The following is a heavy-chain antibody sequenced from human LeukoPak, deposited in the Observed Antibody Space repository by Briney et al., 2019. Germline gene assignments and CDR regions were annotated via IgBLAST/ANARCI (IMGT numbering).Heavy chain of an antibody. Sequence: KPSETLSLTCAVSGGSISSGGYSWSWIRQPPGKGLEWIGYIYHSGSTYYNPSLKSRVTISVDRSKNQSSLKLSSVTAADTAVYYCTRQPYYYGSGSNTHWFDPWGQGTLVSVSS. CDR3: TRQPYYYGSGSNTHWFDP. J-gene: IGHJ5*02. V-gene: IGHV4-30-2*01. CDR2: IYHSGST. D-gene: IGHD3-10*01. CDR1: GGSISSGGYS.